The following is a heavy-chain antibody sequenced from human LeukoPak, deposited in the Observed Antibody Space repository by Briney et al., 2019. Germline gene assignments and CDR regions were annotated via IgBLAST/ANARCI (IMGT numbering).Heavy chain of an antibody. CDR3: AKDLPYSGWAFEI. Sequence: GGSLRLSCAASGFTFSNYAMSWVRQAPGKGLEWVSPIMSGGTTYYADSVKGRFTISRDKSKDTLHLQMNSLRAEDTAVYYCAKDLPYSGWAFEIWGLGTMVTVSS. V-gene: IGHV3-23*01. J-gene: IGHJ3*02. CDR2: IMSGGTT. CDR1: GFTFSNYA. D-gene: IGHD6-13*01.